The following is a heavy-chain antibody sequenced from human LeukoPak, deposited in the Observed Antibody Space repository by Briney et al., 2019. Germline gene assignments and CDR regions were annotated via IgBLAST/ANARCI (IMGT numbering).Heavy chain of an antibody. CDR3: ARVRSEVATHSSLNWFDP. J-gene: IGHJ5*02. CDR1: GGSCSGYY. Sequence: SEALSLTCAVYGGSCSGYYWSWIRQPPGEGLGCVRYIYLSAHTSYNPSLQSRVTISAATSKNQFSLKLKSVTTADTAVYYCARVRSEVATHSSLNWFDPWGQGVLVTVSS. CDR2: IYLSAHT. D-gene: IGHD6-19*01. V-gene: IGHV4-34*01.